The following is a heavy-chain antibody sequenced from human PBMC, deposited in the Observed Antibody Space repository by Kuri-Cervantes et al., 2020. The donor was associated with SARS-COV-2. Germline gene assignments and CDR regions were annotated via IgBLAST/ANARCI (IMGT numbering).Heavy chain of an antibody. Sequence: SLKISCTASGFIFSDYYITWIRQAPGKGLEWVSNIGPSGTAKYYADSVKGRFTISRDNAKNLLYLQMNSLRAEDTAVYYCAREDFYYLDVWGKGTTVTVSS. CDR2: IGPSGTAK. CDR1: GFIFSDYY. CDR3: AREDFYYLDV. J-gene: IGHJ6*03. V-gene: IGHV3-11*04.